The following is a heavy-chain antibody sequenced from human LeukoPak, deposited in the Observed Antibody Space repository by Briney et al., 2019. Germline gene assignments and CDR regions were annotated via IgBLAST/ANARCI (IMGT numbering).Heavy chain of an antibody. D-gene: IGHD2-2*01. CDR1: GFTFSSYS. CDR2: ISSSSSYI. J-gene: IGHJ4*02. Sequence: GGSLRLSWAASGFTFSSYSMNWVRQAPGKGLEWVSSISSSSSYIYYADSVKGRFTISRDNAKNSLYLQMNSLRAEDTAVYYCARDTNGGNIVVVPAAWDWGQGTLVTVSS. CDR3: ARDTNGGNIVVVPAAWD. V-gene: IGHV3-21*01.